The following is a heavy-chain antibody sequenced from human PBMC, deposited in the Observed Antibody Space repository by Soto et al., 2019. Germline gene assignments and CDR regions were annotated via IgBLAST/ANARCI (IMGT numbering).Heavy chain of an antibody. D-gene: IGHD2-2*01. Sequence: EVQLVESGGGLVQPGGSLRLSCAASGFTFSTYSMNWVRQAPGKGLEWVSYISSSSRTIHYADSVKGRFTISRDNAKNSLYLQMNSLRAGGAAGDYWARDPSRYHGSMGWYFELWGRGTLVTVSS. J-gene: IGHJ2*01. CDR3: ARDPSRYHGSMGWYFEL. V-gene: IGHV3-48*01. CDR1: GFTFSTYS. CDR2: ISSSSRTI.